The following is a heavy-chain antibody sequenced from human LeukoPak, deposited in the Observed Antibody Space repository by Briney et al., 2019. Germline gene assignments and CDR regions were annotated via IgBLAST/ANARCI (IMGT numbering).Heavy chain of an antibody. CDR2: IYTSGST. V-gene: IGHV4-4*07. CDR3: ARGRRFGESYYFDY. CDR1: GGSIGSYY. Sequence: SETLSLTCTVSGGSIGSYYWSWIRQPAGKGLEWIGRIYTSGSTNYNPSLKSRVTMSVDTSKNQFSLKLSSVTAADTAVYYCARGRRFGESYYFDYWGQGTLVTVSS. D-gene: IGHD3-10*01. J-gene: IGHJ4*02.